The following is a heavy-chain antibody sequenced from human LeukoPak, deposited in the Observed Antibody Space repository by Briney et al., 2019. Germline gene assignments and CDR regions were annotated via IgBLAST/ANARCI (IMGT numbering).Heavy chain of an antibody. Sequence: GGSLRLSCAASGFTFSNYGMHWVRQAPGKGLEWVAFIRYDGSNKYYADSVKGRFTISRDNSKNTLYLQMNSLRPEDTAVYYCAKGSQWELLMGVFDYWGQGTLVTVSS. CDR1: GFTFSNYG. V-gene: IGHV3-30*02. CDR2: IRYDGSNK. J-gene: IGHJ4*02. D-gene: IGHD3-10*01. CDR3: AKGSQWELLMGVFDY.